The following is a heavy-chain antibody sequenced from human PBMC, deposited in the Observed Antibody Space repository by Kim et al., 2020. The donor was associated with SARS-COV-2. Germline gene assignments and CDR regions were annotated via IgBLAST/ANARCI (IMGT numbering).Heavy chain of an antibody. D-gene: IGHD3-10*01. V-gene: IGHV3-21*01. Sequence: GGSLRLSCAASGFTFSSYSMNWVRQAPGKGLEWVSSISSSSSYIYYADSVKGRFTISRDNAKNSLYLQMNSLRAEDTAVYYCARDHDELGTDFDYWGQGTLVTVSS. J-gene: IGHJ4*02. CDR3: ARDHDELGTDFDY. CDR1: GFTFSSYS. CDR2: ISSSSSYI.